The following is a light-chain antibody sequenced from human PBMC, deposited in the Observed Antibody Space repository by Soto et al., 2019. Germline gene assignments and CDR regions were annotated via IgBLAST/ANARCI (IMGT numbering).Light chain of an antibody. J-gene: IGLJ3*02. V-gene: IGLV1-44*01. CDR3: AAWDNSLTAWV. Sequence: QSVLTQPPSASGTPGQRVTTSCSGSGFNIGSNTVTWYQHLPGAAPKLLISSDNQRPSGVPDRFSGSKSGNSASLAISGLQSEDEADYYCAAWDNSLTAWVFGGGTKLTVL. CDR1: GFNIGSNT. CDR2: SDN.